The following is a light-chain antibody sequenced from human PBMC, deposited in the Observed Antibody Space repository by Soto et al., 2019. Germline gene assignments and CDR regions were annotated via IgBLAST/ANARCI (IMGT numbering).Light chain of an antibody. V-gene: IGKV3-20*01. Sequence: EIVLTQLPGTLSLSPGERATLSCRASQSVSSSYLAWYQQKPGQAPRLLIYGTSSRATGIPDRFSGSGSGTDFNLTISRLEPEDFAVYYCHQYDRSPWTFGQGTKVEIK. CDR3: HQYDRSPWT. J-gene: IGKJ1*01. CDR2: GTS. CDR1: QSVSSSY.